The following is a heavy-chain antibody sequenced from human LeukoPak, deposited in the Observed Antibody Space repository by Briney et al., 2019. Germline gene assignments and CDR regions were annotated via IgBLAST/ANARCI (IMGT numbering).Heavy chain of an antibody. CDR3: ARMSDSGTPDY. CDR2: INPNSGGT. CDR1: AYDFTGYY. V-gene: IGHV1-2*02. J-gene: IGHJ4*02. D-gene: IGHD3-10*01. Sequence: ASVKVSCKVVAYDFTGYYIHWVRQAPGQGLEWMGWINPNSGGTNYAQKFQGRVTMTRDTSISTAYMELSRLRSDDTAVYYCARMSDSGTPDYWGQGTLVTVSS.